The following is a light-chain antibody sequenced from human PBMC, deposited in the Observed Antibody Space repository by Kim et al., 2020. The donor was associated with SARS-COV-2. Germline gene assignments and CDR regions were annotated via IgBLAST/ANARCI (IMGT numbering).Light chain of an antibody. CDR2: VESSGNY. CDR3: ETWGTDIWV. J-gene: IGLJ3*02. CDR1: RGHTTYL. V-gene: IGLV4-60*03. Sequence: SVKITCPLSRGHTTYLIAWHQQQPGTAPRYLMNVESSGNYNTGSGVPDRFSGSTSGADHYLTISNLQSEDEADYYCETWGTDIWVFGGGTQLTVL.